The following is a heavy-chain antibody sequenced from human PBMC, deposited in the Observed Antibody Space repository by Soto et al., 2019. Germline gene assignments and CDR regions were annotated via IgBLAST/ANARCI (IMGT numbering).Heavy chain of an antibody. CDR2: IHYSGTT. D-gene: IGHD2-8*01. CDR3: ARYNSYAIDY. CDR1: GTSISSYY. J-gene: IGHJ4*02. Sequence: SETLSLTCTVSGTSISSYYWSWIRQPPGKGLEWIANIHYSGTTNYNPSLASRVTLSVDTSKNQFSLKMTSVTAADRAMYFWARYNSYAIDYWGRRTLVTVSS. V-gene: IGHV4-59*01.